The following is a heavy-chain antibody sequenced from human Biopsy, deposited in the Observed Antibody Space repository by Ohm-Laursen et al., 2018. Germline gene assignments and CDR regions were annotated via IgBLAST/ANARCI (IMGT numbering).Heavy chain of an antibody. CDR2: VNHSGST. Sequence: SETLSLTCAVFGTSFNDYSWTWIRQPPGKGLEWIGEVNHSGSTKYSPSLKSRVTISGDTSQNQFFLKLTSVTAADTAVYYCARGLLKTKYTTSWYGLATYPKPSGCYYWGLDVWGQGTTVTVSS. J-gene: IGHJ6*02. CDR3: ARGLLKTKYTTSWYGLATYPKPSGCYYWGLDV. D-gene: IGHD6-13*01. CDR1: GTSFNDYS. V-gene: IGHV4-34*01.